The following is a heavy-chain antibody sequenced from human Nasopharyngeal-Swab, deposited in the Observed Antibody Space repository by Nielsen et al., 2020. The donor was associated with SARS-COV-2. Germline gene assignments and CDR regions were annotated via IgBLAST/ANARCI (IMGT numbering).Heavy chain of an antibody. D-gene: IGHD3-22*01. CDR2: IYSGGST. V-gene: IGHV3-53*01. J-gene: IGHJ4*02. CDR3: ARGAYDSSGYFWDY. Sequence: VGRAARKGPEWVSVIYSGGSTYSADSMKGRVTISRDNSKNTLYLQMNSLRAEDTAVYYCARGAYDSSGYFWDYWGQGTLVTVSS.